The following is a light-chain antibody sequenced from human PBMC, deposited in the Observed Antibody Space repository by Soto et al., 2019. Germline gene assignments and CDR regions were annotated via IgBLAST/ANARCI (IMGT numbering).Light chain of an antibody. Sequence: QSVLTQSPSVSAAPGQKVTISCSGSSSNIGNNYVSWYQQLPGTAPKLLIYDNNKRPSGIPDRFSGSKSGTSGTLDITGLQTGDEADYYCSSYTSSSTLERGYVFGTGTKVTVL. CDR1: SSNIGNNY. CDR2: DNN. CDR3: SSYTSSSTLERGYV. V-gene: IGLV1-51*01. J-gene: IGLJ1*01.